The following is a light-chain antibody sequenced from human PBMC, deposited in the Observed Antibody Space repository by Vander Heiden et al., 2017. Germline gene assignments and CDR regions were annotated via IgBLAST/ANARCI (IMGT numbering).Light chain of an antibody. Sequence: IQMTQSPSSLSASVGARVTISCRASQSISSYLNWYQHRPGKAPKLLIYTASSLQSGVPSRFSGSGSRTDFTLTISSLQPEDFATYYCQQIYVTPPTFGQGTKVEIK. J-gene: IGKJ1*01. CDR2: TAS. V-gene: IGKV1-39*01. CDR1: QSISSY. CDR3: QQIYVTPPT.